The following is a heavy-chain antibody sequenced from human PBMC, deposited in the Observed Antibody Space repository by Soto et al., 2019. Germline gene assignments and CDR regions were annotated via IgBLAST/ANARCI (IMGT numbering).Heavy chain of an antibody. J-gene: IGHJ4*02. CDR1: GFTFSSYG. Sequence: QVQLVESGGGVVQPGRSLRLSCAASGFTFSSYGMHWVRQAPGKGLEWVAVISYDGSKKYYEVSVKGRFTLSRDTSKNPRYRQMNSLTAEYTSVYYCAKGSTAMTYSDYWGQGTLVTVSS. D-gene: IGHD5-18*01. CDR3: AKGSTAMTYSDY. CDR2: ISYDGSKK. V-gene: IGHV3-30*18.